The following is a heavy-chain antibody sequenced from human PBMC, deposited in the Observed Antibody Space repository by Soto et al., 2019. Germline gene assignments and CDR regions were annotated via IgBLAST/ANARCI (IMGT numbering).Heavy chain of an antibody. CDR1: GGSFSGYY. V-gene: IGHV4-34*01. D-gene: IGHD2-8*01. Sequence: PSETLSLTCAVYGGSFSGYYWSWIRQPPGKGLEWIGEINHSGSTNYNPSLKSRVTISVDTSKNQFSLRLSSVTAADTAVYYCARGHGYCTNGVCRIFDYWGQGTLVTVSS. J-gene: IGHJ4*02. CDR2: INHSGST. CDR3: ARGHGYCTNGVCRIFDY.